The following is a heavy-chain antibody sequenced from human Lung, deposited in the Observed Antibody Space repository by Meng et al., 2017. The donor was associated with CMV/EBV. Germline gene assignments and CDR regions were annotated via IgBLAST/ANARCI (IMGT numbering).Heavy chain of an antibody. D-gene: IGHD3-3*01. V-gene: IGHV4-61*01. Sequence: SQXXXLTXAVSGGSVSSGSYYWSWIRQPPGKGLEWIGYIYYSGSTNYNPSLKSRVTISVDTSKNQFSLKLSSVTAADTAVYYCARLGGLRFAFWYGMDVWXQGTXVTVAS. CDR1: GGSVSSGSYY. J-gene: IGHJ6*02. CDR3: ARLGGLRFAFWYGMDV. CDR2: IYYSGST.